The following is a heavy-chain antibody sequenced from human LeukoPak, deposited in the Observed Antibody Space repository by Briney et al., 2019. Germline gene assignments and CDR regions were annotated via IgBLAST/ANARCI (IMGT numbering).Heavy chain of an antibody. D-gene: IGHD3-22*01. J-gene: IGHJ6*03. V-gene: IGHV1-69*01. CDR2: IIPIFGTA. CDR1: GGTFSSYA. Sequence: ASVKVSCKASGGTFSSYAISWVRQAPGQGLEWMGGIIPIFGTANYAQKFQGRVTITADESTSTAYMELSSLRSEDTAVYYCASGYYSDYYYYMDVWGKGTTVTVSS. CDR3: ASGYYSDYYYYMDV.